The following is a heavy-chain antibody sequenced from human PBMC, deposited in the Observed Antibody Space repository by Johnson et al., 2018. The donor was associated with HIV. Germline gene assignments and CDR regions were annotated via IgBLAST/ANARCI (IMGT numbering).Heavy chain of an antibody. Sequence: QVLLVESGGGVVQPGRSLRLSCGASGFSFNNYAMHWVRQAPGKGLEWVAVIGYDGSNKYYADSVKGRLTVSRDNSKNTLYLQMNSLRAEDTALYYCARDLSPFLVNSSRAFDIWGQGTMVTVSS. V-gene: IGHV3-30*04. CDR2: IGYDGSNK. D-gene: IGHD6-13*01. CDR1: GFSFNNYA. CDR3: ARDLSPFLVNSSRAFDI. J-gene: IGHJ3*02.